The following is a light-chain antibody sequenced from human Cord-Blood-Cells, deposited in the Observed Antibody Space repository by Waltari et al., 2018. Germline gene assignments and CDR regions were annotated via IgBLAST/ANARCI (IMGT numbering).Light chain of an antibody. V-gene: IGKV1-5*01. CDR3: QQYNSYSYT. J-gene: IGKJ2*01. Sequence: DIQMTQSPPTPSASVGDRVPITCRASQSISSRLAWYQQKPGQAPKLLIYDASSLESGVPSRFSGSESGTEFTLIISSRQPDDFATYDCQQYNSYSYTFGQGTKLEI. CDR1: QSISSR. CDR2: DAS.